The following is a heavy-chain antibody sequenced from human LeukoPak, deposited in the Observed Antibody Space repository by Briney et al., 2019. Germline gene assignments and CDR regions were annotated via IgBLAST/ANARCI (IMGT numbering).Heavy chain of an antibody. D-gene: IGHD3-9*01. J-gene: IGHJ4*02. Sequence: SETLSLTCSVSGGSISSSRYYWGWIRQPPGKGLEWIGSIYYSGSTYYNPSLKSRVTISVDTSKNQFSLKLSSVTAADTAVYYCARGSVYYDILTGYYRLENRYYFDYWGQGTLVTVSS. CDR3: ARGSVYYDILTGYYRLENRYYFDY. CDR1: GGSISSSRYY. CDR2: IYYSGST. V-gene: IGHV4-39*01.